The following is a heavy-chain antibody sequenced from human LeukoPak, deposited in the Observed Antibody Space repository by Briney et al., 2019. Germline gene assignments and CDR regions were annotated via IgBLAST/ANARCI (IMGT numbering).Heavy chain of an antibody. J-gene: IGHJ3*02. CDR3: ARTCGGDCYHDAFVI. CDR1: GGSISSYY. Sequence: SETLSLTCTVSGGSISSYYWSWIRQPPGKGLEWIGYIYYSGSTNYNPSLKSRVTISVDTSKNQFSLKLSSVTAADTAVYYCARTCGGDCYHDAFVIWGQGTMVTVSS. CDR2: IYYSGST. V-gene: IGHV4-59*01. D-gene: IGHD2-21*02.